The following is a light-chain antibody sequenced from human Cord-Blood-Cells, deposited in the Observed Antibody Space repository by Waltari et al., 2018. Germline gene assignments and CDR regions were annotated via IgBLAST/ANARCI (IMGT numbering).Light chain of an antibody. Sequence: DIQMTQSPSSLSASVGERVTIPCRASQSISSYLNWYQQKPGKAPKLLIYAASSLQSGVPSRFSGSGSGTDFTLTISSLQPEDFATYYCQQSYSTPFTFGPGTKVDIK. J-gene: IGKJ3*01. V-gene: IGKV1-39*01. CDR3: QQSYSTPFT. CDR2: AAS. CDR1: QSISSY.